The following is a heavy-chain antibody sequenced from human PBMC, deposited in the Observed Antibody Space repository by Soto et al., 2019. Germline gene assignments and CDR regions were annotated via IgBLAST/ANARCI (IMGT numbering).Heavy chain of an antibody. V-gene: IGHV1-18*04. CDR1: GYTFTSYG. CDR2: ISAYNGNT. D-gene: IGHD1-1*01. Sequence: ASVKVSCKASGYTFTSYGISWVRQAPGQGLEWMGWISAYNGNTNYALKLQGGVTMTTDTSTSTAYMELRSLRSDDTAVYYCARVFKTEYYYYGMDVWGQGTTVTVSS. J-gene: IGHJ6*02. CDR3: ARVFKTEYYYYGMDV.